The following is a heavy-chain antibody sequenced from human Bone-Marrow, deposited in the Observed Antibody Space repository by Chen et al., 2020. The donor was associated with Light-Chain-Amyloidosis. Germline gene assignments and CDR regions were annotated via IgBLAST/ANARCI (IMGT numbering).Heavy chain of an antibody. D-gene: IGHD6-13*01. J-gene: IGHJ6*02. CDR3: ARDYWAAAGTPSYYYYYGMDV. CDR1: GHLITDGYY. Sequence: QLQLQESGPGLVQPSETLSLTCVVSGHLITDGYYWGWIRQPPGKGLEWIGNVYHTGDAHYNASLESRVTISVDTSKNQFSLRLSSVTAADTAVYYCARDYWAAAGTPSYYYYYGMDVWGQGTTVTVSS. CDR2: VYHTGDA. V-gene: IGHV4-38-2*02.